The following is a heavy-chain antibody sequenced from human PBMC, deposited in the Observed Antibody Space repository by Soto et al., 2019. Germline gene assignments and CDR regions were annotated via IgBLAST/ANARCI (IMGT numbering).Heavy chain of an antibody. Sequence: EVQLVESGGGLVQPGGSLRLSCAAAGFTFSNYWMHWVRQAPGKGLVWVSRINSDGSSTVYADSVEGRFTISRDNAKNTLYLQMNSLRGEDTAVYYCARGGCSRGTCYSGGWGQGTLVTVSS. J-gene: IGHJ4*02. D-gene: IGHD2-15*01. CDR2: INSDGSST. V-gene: IGHV3-74*01. CDR1: GFTFSNYW. CDR3: ARGGCSRGTCYSGG.